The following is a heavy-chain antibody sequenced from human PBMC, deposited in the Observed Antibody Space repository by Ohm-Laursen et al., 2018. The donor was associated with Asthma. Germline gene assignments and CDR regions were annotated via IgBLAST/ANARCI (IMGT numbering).Heavy chain of an antibody. CDR3: ARSSYDYYGPDY. CDR1: GGSISSYY. J-gene: IGHJ4*02. Sequence: SDTLSLTCTVSGGSISSYYWSWIRQPPGKGLEWIGYIYYSGSTIYNPSLKSRVTISVDTSKNQFSLKVSSVTAADTAVYYCARSSYDYYGPDYWGQGTLVTVSS. V-gene: IGHV4-59*07. D-gene: IGHD5-18*01. CDR2: IYYSGST.